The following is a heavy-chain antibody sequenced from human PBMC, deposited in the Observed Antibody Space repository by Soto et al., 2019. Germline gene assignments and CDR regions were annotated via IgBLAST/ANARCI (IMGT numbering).Heavy chain of an antibody. D-gene: IGHD6-19*01. CDR1: GFTFDDYA. CDR3: ANSVGVAGSDAFDI. CDR2: ISWNSGSI. V-gene: IGHV3-9*01. Sequence: GGSLRLSCAASGFTFDDYAMHWVRQAPGKGLEWVSGISWNSGSIGYADSVKGRFTISRDNAKNSLYLQMNSLRAEDTALYYCANSVGVAGSDAFDIWGQGTMVTVSS. J-gene: IGHJ3*02.